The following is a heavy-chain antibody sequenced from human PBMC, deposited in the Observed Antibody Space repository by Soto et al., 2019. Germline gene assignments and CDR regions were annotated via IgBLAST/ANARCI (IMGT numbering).Heavy chain of an antibody. J-gene: IGHJ5*02. CDR2: IYYSGST. Sequence: PSETLSLTCPVSGGSVSSGDYYWSWIRQPPGKGLEWIGYIYYSGSTNYNPSLKSRVTISVDTSKNVFSLKLSSVTAADTAVYYCARIPVDTAMIYWLDPWGQGTLVTVSS. CDR3: ARIPVDTAMIYWLDP. V-gene: IGHV4-61*08. D-gene: IGHD5-18*01. CDR1: GGSVSSGDYY.